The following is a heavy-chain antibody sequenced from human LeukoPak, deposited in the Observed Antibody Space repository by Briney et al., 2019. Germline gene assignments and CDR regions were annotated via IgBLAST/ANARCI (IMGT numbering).Heavy chain of an antibody. CDR2: IYYSGST. V-gene: IGHV4-31*11. D-gene: IGHD3-9*01. Sequence: SETLSLTCAVSGGSISSGGYFWSWIRQHPGKGLEWLGYIYYSGSTYYNPSLKSRVTISVDTSKNQFSLKLSSVTAADTAVYYCARVRYSYYYYYMDVWGKGTTVTVSS. CDR1: GGSISSGGYF. J-gene: IGHJ6*03. CDR3: ARVRYSYYYYYMDV.